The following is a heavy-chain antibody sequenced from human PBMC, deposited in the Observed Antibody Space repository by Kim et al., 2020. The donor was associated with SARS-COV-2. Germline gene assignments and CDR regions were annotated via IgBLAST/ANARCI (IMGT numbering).Heavy chain of an antibody. CDR2: IYHSGST. J-gene: IGHJ5*02. CDR1: GGSISSSNW. Sequence: SETLSLTCAVSGGSISSSNWWSWVRQPPGKGLEWIGEIYHSGSTNYNPSLKSRVTISVDKSKNQFSLKLSSVTAADTAVYYCASAGYCSGGSCYGWFDPWGQGTLVTVSS. V-gene: IGHV4-4*02. CDR3: ASAGYCSGGSCYGWFDP. D-gene: IGHD2-15*01.